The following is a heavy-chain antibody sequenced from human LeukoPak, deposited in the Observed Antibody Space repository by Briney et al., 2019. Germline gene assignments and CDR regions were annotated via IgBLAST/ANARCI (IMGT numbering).Heavy chain of an antibody. CDR1: GYTFTSYD. Sequence: ASVKVSCKASGYTFTSYDINWVRRATGQGLEWMGWMNPNSGNTGYAQKFQGRITMTRNTSITTAYMELSSLISEDTAVYYCARRGGSSFPGDYWGQGTLVTVSS. CDR2: MNPNSGNT. CDR3: ARRGGSSFPGDY. D-gene: IGHD6-13*01. J-gene: IGHJ4*02. V-gene: IGHV1-8*01.